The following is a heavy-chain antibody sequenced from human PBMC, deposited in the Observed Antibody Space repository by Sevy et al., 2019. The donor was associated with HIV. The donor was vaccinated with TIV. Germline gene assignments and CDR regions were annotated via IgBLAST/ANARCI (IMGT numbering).Heavy chain of an antibody. CDR1: GFTXSXSW. V-gene: IGHV3-7*01. D-gene: IGHD7-27*01. Sequence: GGSLRLSCAASGFTXSXSWMTWVRQAPGKGLEWVANIKEDGNERYYVDSVKGRFTLSRDNAKMSVYLELTSRRVEDSAIYYCARGRRXWGXGGXXVWGQGTTVTVSS. CDR2: IKEDGNER. J-gene: IGHJ6*02. CDR3: ARGRRXWGXGGXXV.